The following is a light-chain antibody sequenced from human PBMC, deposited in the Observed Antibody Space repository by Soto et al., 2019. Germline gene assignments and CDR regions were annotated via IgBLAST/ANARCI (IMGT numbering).Light chain of an antibody. CDR1: SSDVGGYNY. Sequence: QSALTQPASVSGSPGQSMTISCTGTSSDVGGYNYVSWYQQHPGKAPKLMIYEVSNRPSGVSNRFSGSKSGNTASLTISGLQAEDEADDYCSSYTSSSTRVFGGGTKLTVL. J-gene: IGLJ3*02. CDR3: SSYTSSSTRV. V-gene: IGLV2-14*01. CDR2: EVS.